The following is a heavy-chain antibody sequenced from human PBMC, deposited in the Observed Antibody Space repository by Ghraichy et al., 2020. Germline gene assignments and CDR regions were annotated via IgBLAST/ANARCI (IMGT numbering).Heavy chain of an antibody. J-gene: IGHJ6*02. CDR3: ARVNSDLNGLDV. CDR2: MSYSGSA. V-gene: IGHV4-59*01. Sequence: SETLSLTCTVSGGSISGYYWTWIRQPPGKGLEWIGYMSYSGSANYNPSLESRLTMSLDTSKNPFFLKLTSVTAADTALYYCARVNSDLNGLDVWGQGTTVIVSS. CDR1: GGSISGYY. D-gene: IGHD2-21*01.